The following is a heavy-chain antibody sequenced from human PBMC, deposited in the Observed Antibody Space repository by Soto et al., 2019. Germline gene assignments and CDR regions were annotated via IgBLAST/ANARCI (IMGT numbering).Heavy chain of an antibody. CDR1: GFTFSSYV. CDR3: ARYCGAAACYSGFGY. Sequence: EVQLLESGGGLAQPGGSLRLSCVASGFTFSSYVMTWVRQAPGKGLEWVSGIQGSGEGTWYAESVKGRFAISRDNSKNRLYLQMNSLRVEDTAKYYCARYCGAAACYSGFGYWGLGTLLTVSS. CDR2: IQGSGEGT. V-gene: IGHV3-23*01. D-gene: IGHD2-15*01. J-gene: IGHJ4*02.